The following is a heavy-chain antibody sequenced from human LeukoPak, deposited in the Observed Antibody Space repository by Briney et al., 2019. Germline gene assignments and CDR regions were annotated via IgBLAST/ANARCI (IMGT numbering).Heavy chain of an antibody. CDR3: AREGDWNYVFDY. Sequence: GGSLRLSCAASGFTFSDCYMSWIRQAPGKRLEWVSYISSGGGTIYYADSVKGRFTISRDNAKNSLYLQMDSLRAEDTAVYYCAREGDWNYVFDYWGQGTQVTVSS. D-gene: IGHD1-7*01. J-gene: IGHJ4*02. CDR1: GFTFSDCY. V-gene: IGHV3-11*01. CDR2: ISSGGGTI.